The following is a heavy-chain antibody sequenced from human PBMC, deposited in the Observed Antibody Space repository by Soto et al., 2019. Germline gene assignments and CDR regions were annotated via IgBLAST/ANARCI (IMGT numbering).Heavy chain of an antibody. CDR3: ARLMGAATGADY. CDR1: GYSFSSHW. D-gene: IGHD2-8*02. V-gene: IGHV5-51*01. J-gene: IGHJ4*02. Sequence: GESLKISCKGSGYSFSSHWIGWVRQMPGKGLEWMGIIYLGDSESRYSPSFQGQVTMSADKSISAAYLQWSSLKASDTAMYYCARLMGAATGADYWGQGTLVTVSS. CDR2: IYLGDSES.